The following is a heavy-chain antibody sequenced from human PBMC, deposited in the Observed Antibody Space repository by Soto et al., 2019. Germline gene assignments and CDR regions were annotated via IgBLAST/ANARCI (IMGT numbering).Heavy chain of an antibody. CDR2: TYYRSKWYN. J-gene: IGHJ6*02. Sequence: SQTLSLTCAISGDSVSSNSAAWNWIRQSPSRGLEWLGRTYYRSKWYNDYAVSVKSRITINPDTSKNQFSLQLNSVTPEDTAVYYCARTLISSSWYRSINYSYGMDVWGQGTTVTVSS. CDR1: GDSVSSNSAA. V-gene: IGHV6-1*01. CDR3: ARTLISSSWYRSINYSYGMDV. D-gene: IGHD6-13*01.